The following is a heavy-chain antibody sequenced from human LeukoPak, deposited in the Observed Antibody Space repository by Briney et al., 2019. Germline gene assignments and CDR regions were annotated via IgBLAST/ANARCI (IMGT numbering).Heavy chain of an antibody. CDR1: GFTVSSNY. J-gene: IGHJ3*02. Sequence: GGSLRLSCAASGFTVSSNYMSWVRQAPGKGLEWVSVIYSCGRTYYTDSIKGRFTISRDSSKSTLYFQMNSLRAEDTALYYCAKEGAASHGFDAFDIWGQGTMVTVSS. V-gene: IGHV3-53*01. CDR3: AKEGAASHGFDAFDI. D-gene: IGHD5-24*01. CDR2: IYSCGRT.